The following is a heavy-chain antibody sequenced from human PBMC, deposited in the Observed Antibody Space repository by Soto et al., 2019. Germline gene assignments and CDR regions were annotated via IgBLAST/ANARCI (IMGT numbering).Heavy chain of an antibody. CDR1: GGTISSYD. Sequence: SETQSLTCTVSGGTISSYDWSWIRQPPGKGLEWIGYIYYSGSTNYNPSLKSRVTISVDTSKNQFSLKLSSVTAADTAVYYCARGSVGYSFDYWGQGTLVTVSS. CDR3: ARGSVGYSFDY. J-gene: IGHJ4*02. CDR2: IYYSGST. D-gene: IGHD6-13*01. V-gene: IGHV4-59*01.